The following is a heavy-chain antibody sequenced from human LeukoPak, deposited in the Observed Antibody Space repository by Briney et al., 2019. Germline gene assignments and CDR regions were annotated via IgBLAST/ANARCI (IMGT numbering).Heavy chain of an antibody. CDR3: VKSSSSQTAEDF. J-gene: IGHJ4*02. Sequence: PGGSLRLSCAASGFDFSNGMHWVRQAPGKGVEWVTFIQYDGINKYYGDSVRGRFTISRDNSKNTLYLQMHSLRVEDTAMYYCVKSSSSQTAEDFWGQGTLVTVSS. V-gene: IGHV3-30*02. CDR2: IQYDGINK. CDR1: GFDFSNG. D-gene: IGHD2-21*02.